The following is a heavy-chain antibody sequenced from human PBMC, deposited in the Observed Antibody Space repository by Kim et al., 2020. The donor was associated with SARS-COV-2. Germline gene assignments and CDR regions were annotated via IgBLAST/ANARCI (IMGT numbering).Heavy chain of an antibody. J-gene: IGHJ6*02. CDR1: GFTFSSYW. Sequence: GGSLRLSCAASGFTFSSYWMSWVRQAPGKGLEWVANIKQDGSEKYYVDSVKGRFTISRDNAKNSLYLQMNSLRAEDTAVYYCARVLLGDFWSGYPSYYYGMDVWGQGTTVTVSS. CDR3: ARVLLGDFWSGYPSYYYGMDV. D-gene: IGHD3-3*01. V-gene: IGHV3-7*01. CDR2: IKQDGSEK.